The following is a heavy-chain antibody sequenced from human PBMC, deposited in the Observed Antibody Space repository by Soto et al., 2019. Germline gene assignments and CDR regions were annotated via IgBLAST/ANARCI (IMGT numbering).Heavy chain of an antibody. CDR1: GGTFSSYA. D-gene: IGHD6-6*01. V-gene: IGHV1-69*13. CDR2: IIPIFGTA. CDR3: ARGIAARPHYYYYGMDV. Sequence: SVKVSCKASGGTFSSYAISWVRQAPGQGLEWMGGIIPIFGTANYAQKFQGRVTITADESASTAYMELSSLRSEDTAVYYCARGIAARPHYYYYGMDVWGQGTTVTVSS. J-gene: IGHJ6*02.